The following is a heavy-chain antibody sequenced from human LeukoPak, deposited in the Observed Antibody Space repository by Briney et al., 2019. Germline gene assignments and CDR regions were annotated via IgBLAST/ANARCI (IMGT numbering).Heavy chain of an antibody. Sequence: ASVKVSCKASRYTFTGYYMHWVRQAPGQGLEWMGWISAYNGNTNYAQTLQGRVTMTTDTSTSTAYMELRSLRSDDTAVYYCARDQDVLIETNWFDPWGQGTLVTVSS. D-gene: IGHD2-8*01. V-gene: IGHV1-18*04. CDR1: RYTFTGYY. CDR3: ARDQDVLIETNWFDP. CDR2: ISAYNGNT. J-gene: IGHJ5*02.